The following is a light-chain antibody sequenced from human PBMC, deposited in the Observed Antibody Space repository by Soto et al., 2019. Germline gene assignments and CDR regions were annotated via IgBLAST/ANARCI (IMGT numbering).Light chain of an antibody. CDR1: QSVSSSY. J-gene: IGKJ1*01. Sequence: EIVLTQSPGTLSLSPGERATLSCRASQSVSSSYLAWYQQKPGQAPRLVISDASSRATGIPARFSGSGSGTNFTLPISRLEAEDFAVYYCQQYGSSPTWTFGQGTKVDIK. CDR2: DAS. V-gene: IGKV3-20*01. CDR3: QQYGSSPTWT.